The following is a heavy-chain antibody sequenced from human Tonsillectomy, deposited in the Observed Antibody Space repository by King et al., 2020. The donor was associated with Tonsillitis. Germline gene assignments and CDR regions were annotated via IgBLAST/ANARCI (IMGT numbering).Heavy chain of an antibody. D-gene: IGHD1-1*01. V-gene: IGHV3-23*04. J-gene: IGHJ4*02. CDR1: GFSFSNYG. CDR3: AKDRQGSWNDGFDY. Sequence: QLVESGGGLVQPGGSLRLSCAASGFSFSNYGMSWVRQAPGKGLEWVSAIRTGGGGTFYADSVKGRFTISRDSSKNTLYLRMDSLRADDTAVYYCAKDRQGSWNDGFDYWGQGTLVTVSS. CDR2: IRTGGGGT.